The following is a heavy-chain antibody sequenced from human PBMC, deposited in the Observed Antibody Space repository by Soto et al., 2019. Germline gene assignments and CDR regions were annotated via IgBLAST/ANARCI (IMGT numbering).Heavy chain of an antibody. D-gene: IGHD4-4*01. J-gene: IGHJ5*02. CDR1: GFTVSSNY. CDR3: ARCTLQWTNYFDP. CDR2: IYTDGTT. V-gene: IGHV3-53*01. Sequence: EVQLVESGGDLIQPGGSLRLSCAASGFTVSSNYMSWVRQAPGKGLEWVSLIYTDGTTYYADSVKGRFTISRDNSKNTVYLQMNSLRAEDTAVYYCARCTLQWTNYFDPWGQGTLVTVSS.